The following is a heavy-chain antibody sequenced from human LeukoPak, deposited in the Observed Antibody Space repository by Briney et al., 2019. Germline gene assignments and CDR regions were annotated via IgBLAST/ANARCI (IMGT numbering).Heavy chain of an antibody. CDR1: GFTFSSYG. D-gene: IGHD5-12*01. CDR2: IWYDGSNK. Sequence: GGSLRLSCAASGFTFSSYGMHWVRQAPGKGLEWVAVIWYDGSNKYYADSVKGRFTISRDNSKNTLYLQMNSLRAEDTAVYYCARARGYGGYDGFDYWGQGTLVTVSS. J-gene: IGHJ4*02. CDR3: ARARGYGGYDGFDY. V-gene: IGHV3-33*01.